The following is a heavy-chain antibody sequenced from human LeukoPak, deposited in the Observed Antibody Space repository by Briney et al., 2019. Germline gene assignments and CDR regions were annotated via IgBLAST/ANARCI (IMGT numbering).Heavy chain of an antibody. V-gene: IGHV4-34*01. CDR2: INHSGST. J-gene: IGHJ4*02. D-gene: IGHD1-14*01. CDR3: ARDIGTTLFDY. Sequence: SETLSLTCAVYGGSFSGYYWSWIRQPPGKGLEWIGEINHSGSTNYNPSLKSRVTISVGTSKNQFSLKLSSVTAADTAVYYCARDIGTTLFDYWGQGTLVTVSS. CDR1: GGSFSGYY.